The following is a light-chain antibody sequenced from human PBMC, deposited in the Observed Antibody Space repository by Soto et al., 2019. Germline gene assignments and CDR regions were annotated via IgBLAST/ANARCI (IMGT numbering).Light chain of an antibody. CDR1: QSIISY. V-gene: IGKV1-39*01. Sequence: DIHLTQSPSSLSASVGDRVTITCRASQSIISYLHWYQHKPGRVLKLLVYAAFNLQSGVPSRFSGTGSGTEFTLTIASRQPEDIATYYWHQSYNIPQTFGQGTKVDIK. CDR2: AAF. CDR3: HQSYNIPQT. J-gene: IGKJ1*01.